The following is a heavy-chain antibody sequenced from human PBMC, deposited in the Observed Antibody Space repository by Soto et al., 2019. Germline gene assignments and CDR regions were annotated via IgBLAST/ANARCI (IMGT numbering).Heavy chain of an antibody. J-gene: IGHJ4*03. V-gene: IGHV5-10-1*01. D-gene: IGHD3-3*01. CDR3: ANLDFNFGSLDVFDL. Sequence: DALKISCKGSGYRFSDYWIFWVRQTPGKGLEWMGRIDPSDSYITYSPSFQGHVIISADKSINSAFLTWTSLKASDSAIYYCANLDFNFGSLDVFDLWGQGTMVTLSS. CDR2: IDPSDSYI. CDR1: GYRFSDYW.